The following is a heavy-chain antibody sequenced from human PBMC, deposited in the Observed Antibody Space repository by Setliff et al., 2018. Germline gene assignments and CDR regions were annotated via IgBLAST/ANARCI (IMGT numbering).Heavy chain of an antibody. Sequence: KPSETLSLTCTVSGGSISSDSYYWSWIRQPAGKGLEWIGRIYSSGTTAYNPSLMSRATLSVDTSKNQFSLKLTSVTAADTGVYYCATIAATGRAPDMDVWGPGTTVTVSS. CDR3: ATIAATGRAPDMDV. V-gene: IGHV4-61*02. CDR2: IYSSGTT. J-gene: IGHJ6*02. D-gene: IGHD6-13*01. CDR1: GGSISSDSYY.